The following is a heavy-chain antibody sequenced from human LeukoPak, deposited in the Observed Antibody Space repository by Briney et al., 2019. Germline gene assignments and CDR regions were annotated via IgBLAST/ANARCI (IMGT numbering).Heavy chain of an antibody. V-gene: IGHV3-21*01. CDR1: GFTFSSYS. D-gene: IGHD3-22*01. Sequence: GESLRLSCAASGFTFSSYSMNWVRQAPGKGLEWVSSISSSSSYIYYADSVKGRFTISRDNAKNSLYLQMNSLRAEDTAVYYCARQGYYYDSSGPDYWGQGTLVTVSS. CDR3: ARQGYYYDSSGPDY. CDR2: ISSSSSYI. J-gene: IGHJ4*02.